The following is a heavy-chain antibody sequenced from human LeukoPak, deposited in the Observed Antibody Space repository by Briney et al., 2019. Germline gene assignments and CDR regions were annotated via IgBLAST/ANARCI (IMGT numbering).Heavy chain of an antibody. CDR3: AREGGYYYGSGFDP. Sequence: SETLSLTCTVSGGSIRRSYWSWIRQPPGRGLEWIGYFYLSGSNYNPSLKSRVTMSLDTSKNQFSLRLSPVTAADTAVYYCAREGGYYYGSGFDPWGQGTLVTVSS. CDR2: FYLSGS. V-gene: IGHV4-4*09. D-gene: IGHD3-10*01. CDR1: GGSIRRSY. J-gene: IGHJ5*02.